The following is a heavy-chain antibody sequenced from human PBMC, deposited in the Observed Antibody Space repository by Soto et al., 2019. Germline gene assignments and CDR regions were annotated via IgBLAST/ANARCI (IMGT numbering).Heavy chain of an antibody. CDR3: ARDRLVGATTYYYYGMDV. D-gene: IGHD1-26*01. Sequence: ASVKVSCKASGYTFTGYYMHWVRQAPGQVLEWMGWINPNSGGTNYAQKFQGWVTMTRDTSISTAYMELSRLRSDDTAVYYCARDRLVGATTYYYYGMDVWGQGTTVTVSS. CDR2: INPNSGGT. CDR1: GYTFTGYY. J-gene: IGHJ6*02. V-gene: IGHV1-2*04.